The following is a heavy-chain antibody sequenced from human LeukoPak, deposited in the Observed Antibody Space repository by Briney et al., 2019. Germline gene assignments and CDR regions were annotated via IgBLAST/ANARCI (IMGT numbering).Heavy chain of an antibody. Sequence: PGGSLRLSCAASGFTFSSYAMHWVRQAPGKGLEWVAVISYDGSNKYYADSVKGRFTISRDNSKNTLYLQMNSLRAEDTAVYYCARARRPSGPSIAAAGLYYMDVWGKGTTVTVSS. CDR3: ARARRPSGPSIAAAGLYYMDV. V-gene: IGHV3-30-3*01. CDR2: ISYDGSNK. J-gene: IGHJ6*03. D-gene: IGHD6-13*01. CDR1: GFTFSSYA.